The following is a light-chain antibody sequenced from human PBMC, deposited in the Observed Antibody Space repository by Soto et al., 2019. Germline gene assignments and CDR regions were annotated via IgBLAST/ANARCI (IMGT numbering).Light chain of an antibody. J-gene: IGLJ2*01. CDR1: SSDVGGYNY. V-gene: IGLV2-14*01. CDR3: SSYTSSSSL. CDR2: EVS. Sequence: QSVLTQPASVSGSPGQSITISCTGTSSDVGGYNYVSWYQQHTGKAPKLMIYEVSNRPSGFSNRFSGSKSGNTASLTISGLQAEDEAYYYCSSYTSSSSLFGGGTKVTVL.